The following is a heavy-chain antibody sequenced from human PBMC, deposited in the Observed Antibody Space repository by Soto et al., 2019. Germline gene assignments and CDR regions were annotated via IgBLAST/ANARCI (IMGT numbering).Heavy chain of an antibody. J-gene: IGHJ5*02. CDR2: ISAYNGNT. Sequence: ASVKVSCKASGYTFTSYGISWVRQAPGQGLEWMGWISAYNGNTNYAQKLRGRVTMTTDTSTSTAYMELRSLRSDDTAVYYCARGVGSGSYYNQYNWFDPWGQGTLVTVSS. D-gene: IGHD3-10*01. CDR3: ARGVGSGSYYNQYNWFDP. V-gene: IGHV1-18*01. CDR1: GYTFTSYG.